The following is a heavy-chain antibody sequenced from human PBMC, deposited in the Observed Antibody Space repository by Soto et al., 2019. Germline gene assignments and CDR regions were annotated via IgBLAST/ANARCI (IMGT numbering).Heavy chain of an antibody. J-gene: IGHJ4*02. CDR2: IDYSGST. Sequence: LSLTCTVSGGSISCGCYYCCWLCQHPGKGLEWIGYIDYSGSTYYNPSLKSRVTISVDTSKNQFSLKLSSVTAADTAVYYCARTPRNWGQGTLVTV. D-gene: IGHD2-15*01. V-gene: IGHV4-31*02. CDR3: ARTPRN. CDR1: GGSISCGCYY.